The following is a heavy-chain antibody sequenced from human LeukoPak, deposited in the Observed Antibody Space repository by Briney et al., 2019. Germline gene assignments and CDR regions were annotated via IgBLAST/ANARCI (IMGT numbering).Heavy chain of an antibody. J-gene: IGHJ4*02. CDR1: GLTVSSNY. CDR3: AVANPYTSGWYYFDY. V-gene: IGHV3-53*01. D-gene: IGHD6-19*01. Sequence: GGSLRLSCAASGLTVSSNYMSWVRQAPGKGLECVSVIYSGGSTYYADSVKGRFTISRDNSGNTLYLQMNSLRAEDTAAYYCAVANPYTSGWYYFDYWGQGTLVTVSS. CDR2: IYSGGST.